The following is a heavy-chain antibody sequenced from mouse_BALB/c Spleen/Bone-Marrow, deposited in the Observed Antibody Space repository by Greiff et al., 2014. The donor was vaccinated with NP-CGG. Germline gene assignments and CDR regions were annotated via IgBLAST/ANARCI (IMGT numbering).Heavy chain of an antibody. CDR3: ARGSNYVRYAMDY. Sequence: VQLQQSGPELVKPGASMKISCKASGYPFTGYTMNWVKQSHGKNLEWIGLINPYNGGTSYNQRFKGKATLTVDKSSSTAYMELLSLTSEDSAVYYCARGSNYVRYAMDYWGQGTSVTVSS. J-gene: IGHJ4*01. V-gene: IGHV1-18*01. CDR1: GYPFTGYT. CDR2: INPYNGGT. D-gene: IGHD2-5*01.